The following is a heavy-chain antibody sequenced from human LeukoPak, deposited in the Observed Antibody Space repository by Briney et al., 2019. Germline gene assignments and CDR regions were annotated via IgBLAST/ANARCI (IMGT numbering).Heavy chain of an antibody. CDR1: GGSISSSNW. J-gene: IGHJ4*02. CDR3: VREKLSAAAFDY. Sequence: PSETLSLTCAVSGGSISSSNWWSWVRQPPGKGLEWIGEIYHSGSTNYNPSLKSRVTISVDKSKNQFSLKLSSVTAADTAVYYCVREKLSAAAFDYWGQGTLVTVSS. CDR2: IYHSGST. V-gene: IGHV4-4*02. D-gene: IGHD3-16*02.